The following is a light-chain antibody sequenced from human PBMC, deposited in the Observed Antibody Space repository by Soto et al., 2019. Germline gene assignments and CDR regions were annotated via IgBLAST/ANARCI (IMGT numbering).Light chain of an antibody. V-gene: IGKV3-20*01. CDR1: QSVSSSY. CDR3: QQYGSSPGIT. Sequence: EIVLTQSPGTLSLSPGERATLSCRASQSVSSSYLAWYQQKPGQAPRLLIYGASSRATGIPDRFSGSGSGTDFTLTISRLEAEDVAVYYCQQYGSSPGITFGQGTRLEIK. CDR2: GAS. J-gene: IGKJ5*01.